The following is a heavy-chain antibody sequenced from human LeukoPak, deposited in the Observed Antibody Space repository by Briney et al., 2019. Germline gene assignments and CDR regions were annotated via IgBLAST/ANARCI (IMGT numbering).Heavy chain of an antibody. CDR2: ISAYNGNT. D-gene: IGHD3-10*01. CDR3: ARDQKQYYYGSGSYSDY. Sequence: GASVKVSCKASGYTLTSYGISWVRQAPGQGLEWMGWISAYNGNTNYAQKLQGRVTMTTDTSTSTAYMELRSLRSDDTAVYHCARDQKQYYYGSGSYSDYWGQGTLVTVSS. J-gene: IGHJ4*02. V-gene: IGHV1-18*01. CDR1: GYTLTSYG.